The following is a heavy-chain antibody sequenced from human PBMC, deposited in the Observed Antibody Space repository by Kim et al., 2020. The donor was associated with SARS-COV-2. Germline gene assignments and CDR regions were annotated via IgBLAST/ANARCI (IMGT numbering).Heavy chain of an antibody. V-gene: IGHV4-39*01. J-gene: IGHJ5*02. CDR1: GGSISSSSYY. CDR3: ARARGTAYYDSSGYYYVGWFDP. CDR2: IYYSGST. Sequence: SETLSLTCTVSGGSISSSSYYWGWIRQPPGKGLEWIGSIYYSGSTYYNPSLKSRVTISVDTSKNQFSLKLSSVTAADTAVYYCARARGTAYYDSSGYYYVGWFDPWGQGTLVTVSS. D-gene: IGHD3-22*01.